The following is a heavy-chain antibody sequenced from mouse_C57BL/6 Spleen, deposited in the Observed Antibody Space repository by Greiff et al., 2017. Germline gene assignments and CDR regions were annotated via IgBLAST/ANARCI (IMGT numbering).Heavy chain of an antibody. D-gene: IGHD1-1*01. CDR2: INPNNGGT. J-gene: IGHJ1*03. CDR1: GYTFTDYN. Sequence: EVQWVESGPELVKPGASVKIPCKASGYTFTDYNMDWVKQSHGKSLEWIGDINPNNGGTIYNQKFKGKATVTVDKSSSTAYMELRSLTSEDTAVYYCARSLYYYGSSHWYFDVWGTGTTVTVSS. V-gene: IGHV1-18*01. CDR3: ARSLYYYGSSHWYFDV.